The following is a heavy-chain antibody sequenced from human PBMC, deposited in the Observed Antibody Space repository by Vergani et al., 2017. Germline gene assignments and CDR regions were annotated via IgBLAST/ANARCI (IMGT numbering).Heavy chain of an antibody. CDR3: AKQGGPDSSGYYYPEYFQH. CDR2: ISYDGSNK. Sequence: QVQLVESGGGVVQPGRSLRLSCAASGFTFSSYAMHWVRQAPGXGLEWVAVISYDGSNKYYADSVKGRFTISRDNSKNTLYLQMNSLRAEDTAVYYCAKQGGPDSSGYYYPEYFQHWGQGTLVTVSS. J-gene: IGHJ1*01. CDR1: GFTFSSYA. V-gene: IGHV3-30-3*02. D-gene: IGHD3-22*01.